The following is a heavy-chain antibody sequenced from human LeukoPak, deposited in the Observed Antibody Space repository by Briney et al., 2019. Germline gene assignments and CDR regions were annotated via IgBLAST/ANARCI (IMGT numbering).Heavy chain of an antibody. CDR2: INDRGST. J-gene: IGHJ6*02. V-gene: IGHV4-59*02. Sequence: PETLSLTCTVSGDSVRSYYWSWIRQPPGQGLEWLGHINDRGSTNYNPSLQGRVTISIDTSKNQFSLKVNSVTAADTAVYYCVRDSRYGSGWFEDGLDFWGQGTTVTVSS. CDR1: GDSVRSYY. CDR3: VRDSRYGSGWFEDGLDF. D-gene: IGHD6-13*01.